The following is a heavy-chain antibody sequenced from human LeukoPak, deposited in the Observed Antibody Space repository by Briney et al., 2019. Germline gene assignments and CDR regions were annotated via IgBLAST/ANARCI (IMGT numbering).Heavy chain of an antibody. Sequence: KPSETLSLTCAVYGGSFSGYYWSWIRQPPGKGLERIGEINHSGSTNYNPSLKSRVTISVDTSKNQFSLKLSSVTAADTAVYYCAREGGSYFNWFDPWGQGTLVTVSS. CDR3: AREGGSYFNWFDP. CDR1: GGSFSGYY. V-gene: IGHV4-34*01. D-gene: IGHD1-26*01. CDR2: INHSGST. J-gene: IGHJ5*02.